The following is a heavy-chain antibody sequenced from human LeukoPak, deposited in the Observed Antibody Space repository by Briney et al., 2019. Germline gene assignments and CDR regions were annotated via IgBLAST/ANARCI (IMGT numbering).Heavy chain of an antibody. CDR1: GFAFSNYE. D-gene: IGHD3-16*01. V-gene: IGHV3-48*03. CDR2: ISSGGSTV. CDR3: ARGGTFVEY. Sequence: GGSLRLSCAASGFAFSNYEMHWVRRAPGKGLEWVSYISSGGSTVYYADSVKGRFTVSRDNAKNSLYLQMSSLRAEDTAVYYCARGGTFVEYWGQGTLVSVSS. J-gene: IGHJ4*02.